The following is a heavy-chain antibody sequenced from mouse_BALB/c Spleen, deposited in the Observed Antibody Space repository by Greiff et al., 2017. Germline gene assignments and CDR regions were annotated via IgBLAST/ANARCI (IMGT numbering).Heavy chain of an antibody. V-gene: IGHV1-12*01. CDR3: ARYYLYAMDY. CDR1: GYTFTSYN. J-gene: IGHJ4*01. D-gene: IGHD1-1*02. CDR2: IYPGNGDT. Sequence: LQQPGAELVKPGASVKMSCKASGYTFTSYNMHWVKQTPGQGLEWIGAIYPGNGDTSYNQKFKGKATLTADKSSSTAYMQLSSLTSEDSAVYYCARYYLYAMDYWGQGTSVTVSS.